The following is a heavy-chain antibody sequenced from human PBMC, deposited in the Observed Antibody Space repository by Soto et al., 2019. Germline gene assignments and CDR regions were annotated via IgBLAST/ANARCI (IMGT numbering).Heavy chain of an antibody. CDR2: IIPILGIA. CDR1: GGTFSSYT. V-gene: IGHV1-69*08. Sequence: QVQLVQSGAEVKKPGSSVKVSCKASGGTFSSYTISWVRQAPGQGLEWMGRIIPILGIANYAQKFQGRVTTTEDKSTSIAQVELSSLRSEAKAVYYCARDRRDSMDVWVQGTTVTDS. CDR3: ARDRRDSMDV. J-gene: IGHJ6*02.